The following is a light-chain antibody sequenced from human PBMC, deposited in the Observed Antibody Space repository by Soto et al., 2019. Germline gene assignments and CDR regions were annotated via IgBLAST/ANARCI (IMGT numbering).Light chain of an antibody. CDR2: GAS. V-gene: IGKV3-20*01. CDR1: QSVSSSY. CDR3: QLYGSSPFT. Sequence: EIVLTQSPGTLSLSPGERATLSCRASQSVSSSYLAWYQQKPGQAPRLLIYGASSRATGIPDRFSGSGSGTAFSLTISRLEPEDFAVYYCQLYGSSPFTFGPGTKVDIK. J-gene: IGKJ3*01.